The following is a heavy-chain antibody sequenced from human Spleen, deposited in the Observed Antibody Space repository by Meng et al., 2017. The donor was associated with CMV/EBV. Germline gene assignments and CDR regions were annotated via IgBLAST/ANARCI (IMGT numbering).Heavy chain of an antibody. V-gene: IGHV1-8*01. CDR3: ARGKVRATPPGLY. D-gene: IGHD1-26*01. CDR1: GYTFTSYD. CDR2: MNPNTGYT. Sequence: ASVKVSCNASGYTFTSYDINWVRQATGQGLEWMGWMNPNTGYTGYAQKFQGRVTMTRDTSTSTVYMELSSLRSEDTAVYYCARGKVRATPPGLYWGQGTLVTVSS. J-gene: IGHJ4*02.